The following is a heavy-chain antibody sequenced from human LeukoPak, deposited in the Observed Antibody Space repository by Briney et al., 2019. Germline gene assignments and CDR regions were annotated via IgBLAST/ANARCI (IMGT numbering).Heavy chain of an antibody. CDR1: GGSFSGYY. J-gene: IGHJ6*02. CDR3: ASPPPPRAAYYYYYGMDV. CDR2: INHSGST. V-gene: IGHV4-34*01. Sequence: PSETLSLTCAVYGGSFSGYYWSWIRQPPGKGLEWIGEINHSGSTNYNPSLKSRVTISVDTSKNQFSLKLSSVTAADTAVYYCASPPPPRAAYYYYYGMDVWGQGTTVTVSS.